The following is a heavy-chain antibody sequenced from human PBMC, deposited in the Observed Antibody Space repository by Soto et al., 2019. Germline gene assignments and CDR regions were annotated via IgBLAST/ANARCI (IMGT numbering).Heavy chain of an antibody. J-gene: IGHJ6*02. CDR2: INAGNGNT. CDR1: GGNLSSYA. D-gene: IGHD6-6*01. Sequence: ASVKVSCKASGGNLSSYAISWVRQATGQRLEWMGWINAGNGNTKFSQKFQGRVTITRDKSASTAYMELSSLRSEDTAVYYCARDISIAWLGYYYYGMDVWGQGTTVTVSS. CDR3: ARDISIAWLGYYYYGMDV. V-gene: IGHV1-3*01.